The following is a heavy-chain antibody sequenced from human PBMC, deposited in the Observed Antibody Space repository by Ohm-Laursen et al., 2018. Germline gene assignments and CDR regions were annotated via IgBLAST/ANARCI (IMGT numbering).Heavy chain of an antibody. CDR1: GYTFTGYY. J-gene: IGHJ5*02. CDR3: ARDPLWYDQGWFDP. Sequence: ASVKVSCKASGYTFTGYYMHWVRQAPGQGLEWMGWINPNSGGTNYAQKFQGRVTMTRDTSISTAYMELSRLRSDDTAVYYCARDPLWYDQGWFDPWGQGTLVTVSS. CDR2: INPNSGGT. V-gene: IGHV1-2*02. D-gene: IGHD3-10*01.